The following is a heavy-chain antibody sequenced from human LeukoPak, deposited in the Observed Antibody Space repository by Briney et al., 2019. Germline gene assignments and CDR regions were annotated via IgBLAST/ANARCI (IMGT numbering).Heavy chain of an antibody. D-gene: IGHD6-19*01. CDR3: ARASGYTSGWYDDAFDI. CDR2: ISSSSSYI. CDR1: GFTFSSYS. J-gene: IGHJ3*02. Sequence: GGSLRLSCAASGFTFSSYSMNWVRQAPGKGLEWVSSISSSSSYIYYADSVKGRFTISRYNAKNSLYLQMNSLRAEDTAVYYCARASGYTSGWYDDAFDIWGQGTMVTVSS. V-gene: IGHV3-21*01.